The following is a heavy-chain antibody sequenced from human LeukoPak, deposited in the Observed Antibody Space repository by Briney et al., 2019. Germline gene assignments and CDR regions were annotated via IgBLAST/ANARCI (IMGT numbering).Heavy chain of an antibody. J-gene: IGHJ4*02. D-gene: IGHD3-16*01. Sequence: ASVKVSCKASGYSFTGYFLHWARQAPGQGLEWMGWINPNNGLTNYTQKFKGRVTMTRDTSSATGYMELNRLTSDDTAVFYCARAWGSLYYFDHWGQGTLVTVSS. V-gene: IGHV1-2*02. CDR3: ARAWGSLYYFDH. CDR2: INPNNGLT. CDR1: GYSFTGYF.